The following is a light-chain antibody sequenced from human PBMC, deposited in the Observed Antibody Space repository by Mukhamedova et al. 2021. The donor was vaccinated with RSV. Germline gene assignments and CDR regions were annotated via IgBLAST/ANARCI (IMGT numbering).Light chain of an antibody. J-gene: IGLJ1*01. V-gene: IGLV2-23*01. CDR3: CSYATGSHFPYV. Sequence: GVSDRFSGAQSGGTASLTISGLQADDEADYYCCSYATGSHFPYVFGTGTKVTVL.